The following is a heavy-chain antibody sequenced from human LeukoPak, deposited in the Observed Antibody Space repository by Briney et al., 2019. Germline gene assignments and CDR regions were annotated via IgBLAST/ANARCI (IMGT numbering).Heavy chain of an antibody. CDR1: GFTFSSYA. CDR2: ISGSGGST. J-gene: IGHJ4*02. V-gene: IGHV3-23*01. CDR3: ARDRSGGYVSYFDY. Sequence: GGSLRLSCAASGFTFSSYAMSWVRQAPGKGLEWVSAISGSGGSTYYADSVKGRFTISRDNAKNSLYLQMNSLRDEDTAVYYCARDRSGGYVSYFDYWGQGSLVTVSA. D-gene: IGHD3-22*01.